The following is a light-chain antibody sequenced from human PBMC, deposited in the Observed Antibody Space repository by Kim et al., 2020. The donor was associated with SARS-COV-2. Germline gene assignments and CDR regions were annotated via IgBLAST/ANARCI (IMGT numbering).Light chain of an antibody. Sequence: NFVSWYQQHPGKAPKLLISEVNRRPSGISHRFSGSRSGNTATLTIYALQAEDEADYYCSSFAGRPTNYVFGTGTKVTVL. V-gene: IGLV2-23*02. J-gene: IGLJ1*01. CDR1: NF. CDR2: EVN. CDR3: SSFAGRPTNYV.